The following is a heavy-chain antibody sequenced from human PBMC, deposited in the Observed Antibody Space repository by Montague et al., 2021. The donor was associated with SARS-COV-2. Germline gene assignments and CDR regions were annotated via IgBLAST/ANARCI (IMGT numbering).Heavy chain of an antibody. Sequence: SETLSLTCTVSGGSISSTSYYWGWICQPPGKGLEWIGSIYYSGSTYYNPSLKSRVTISVDTSKNQFSLKLSSVTAAGTAVYYCARVSWYYYDSSGERFDYWGQGTLVTVSS. J-gene: IGHJ4*02. CDR3: ARVSWYYYDSSGERFDY. CDR1: GGSISSTSYY. V-gene: IGHV4-39*07. CDR2: IYYSGST. D-gene: IGHD3-22*01.